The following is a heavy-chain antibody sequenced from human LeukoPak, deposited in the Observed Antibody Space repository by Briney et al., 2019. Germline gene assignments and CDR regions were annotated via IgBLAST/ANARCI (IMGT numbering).Heavy chain of an antibody. V-gene: IGHV4-34*01. CDR2: INHSGST. D-gene: IGHD3-22*01. Sequence: SETLSLTCADYGGSFSGYFWTWIRQPPGKGLEWIGEINHSGSTNYNASLKSRVSISLDTSKNQFSLKLRSVTAADTAVYYCARGPTTEYYDGSGYYFFDYWGQGTLVTVSS. CDR1: GGSFSGYF. CDR3: ARGPTTEYYDGSGYYFFDY. J-gene: IGHJ4*02.